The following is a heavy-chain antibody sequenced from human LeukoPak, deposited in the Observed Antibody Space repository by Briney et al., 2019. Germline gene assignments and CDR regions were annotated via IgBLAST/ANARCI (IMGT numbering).Heavy chain of an antibody. CDR1: GYTFTSYG. CDR2: ISAYNGNT. CDR3: ARGVSYDILTGYYRPPHYYMDV. V-gene: IGHV1-18*01. J-gene: IGHJ6*03. Sequence: GASVKVSCKASGYTFTSYGISWVRQAPGQGLEWMGWISAYNGNTNYAQKLQGRVTMTTDTSTSTAYMELRSLRSDDTAVYYCARGVSYDILTGYYRPPHYYMDVWGKGTTVTISS. D-gene: IGHD3-9*01.